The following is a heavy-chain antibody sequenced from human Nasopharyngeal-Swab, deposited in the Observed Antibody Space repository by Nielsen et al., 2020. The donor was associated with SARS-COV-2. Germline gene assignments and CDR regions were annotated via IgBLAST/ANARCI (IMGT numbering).Heavy chain of an antibody. D-gene: IGHD3-10*01. J-gene: IGHJ4*02. V-gene: IGHV4-38-2*02. CDR3: ARSEEWFGVDY. Sequence: SETLSLTCTVSGFSINSGYSWDWIRQPPGKGLEWIGCIYHSGSTYYKPSLKSRLTMSMDTSKNQFSLKLSSVTAADTAVYYCARSEEWFGVDYWGQGTLVTVSS. CDR1: GFSINSGYS. CDR2: IYHSGST.